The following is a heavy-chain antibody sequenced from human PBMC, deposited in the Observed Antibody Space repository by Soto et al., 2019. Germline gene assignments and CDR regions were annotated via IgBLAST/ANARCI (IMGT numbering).Heavy chain of an antibody. CDR2: IWYDGSNK. V-gene: IGHV3-33*01. J-gene: IGHJ4*02. CDR1: GFTFSIYG. CDR3: ARDDMGELPLDY. Sequence: GGSLRLSCAASGFTFSIYGMHWVRQAPGKGLEWVAVIWYDGSNKYYADSVKGRFTISRDNSKNTLYLQMNSLRAEDTAVYYCARDDMGELPLDYWGQGTLVTVSS. D-gene: IGHD1-26*01.